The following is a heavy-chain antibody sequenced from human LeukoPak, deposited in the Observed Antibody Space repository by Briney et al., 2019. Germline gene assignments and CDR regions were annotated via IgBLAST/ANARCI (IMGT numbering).Heavy chain of an antibody. V-gene: IGHV3-23*01. CDR1: GFTFSSYA. CDR3: AREGFGELLYTLDV. J-gene: IGHJ6*02. D-gene: IGHD3-10*01. CDR2: ISGSGGST. Sequence: PGGSLRLSCAASGFTFSSYAMSWVRQAPGKGLEWVSAISGSGGSTYYADSVKGRFTISRDNSKNTLYLQMNSLRAEDTAVYYCAREGFGELLYTLDVWGQGTTVTVSS.